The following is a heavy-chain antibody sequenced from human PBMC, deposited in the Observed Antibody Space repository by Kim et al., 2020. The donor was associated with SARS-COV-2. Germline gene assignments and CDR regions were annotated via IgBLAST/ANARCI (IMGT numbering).Heavy chain of an antibody. CDR1: GFTVSSNY. D-gene: IGHD3-10*01. CDR3: ARPHYYYGSGPH. Sequence: GGSLRLSCAASGFTVSSNYMSWVRQAPGKGLEWVSVIYSGGSTYYADSVKGRLTISRDNSKNTLYLQMNSLRAEDTAVYYCARPHYYYGSGPHWGQGTLVTVSS. V-gene: IGHV3-53*01. J-gene: IGHJ4*02. CDR2: IYSGGST.